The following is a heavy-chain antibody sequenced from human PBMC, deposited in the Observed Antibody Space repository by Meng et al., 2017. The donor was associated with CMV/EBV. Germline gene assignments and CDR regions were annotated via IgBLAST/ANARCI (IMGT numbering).Heavy chain of an antibody. Sequence: FSRYGSRLGRPAPGEGRELVSGISWSGGSTYYADYVEGRFNIFRYNFKNTLYPQINSLRAEDPAGYYRSKDPAVYLGYCSSTSFLDYWGQGTLVTVSS. CDR1: FSRYG. CDR2: ISWSGGST. V-gene: IGHV3-23*01. D-gene: IGHD2-2*01. J-gene: IGHJ4*02. CDR3: SKDPAVYLGYCSSTSFLDY.